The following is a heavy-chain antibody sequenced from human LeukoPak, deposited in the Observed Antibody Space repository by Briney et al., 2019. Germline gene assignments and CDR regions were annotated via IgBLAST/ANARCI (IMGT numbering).Heavy chain of an antibody. D-gene: IGHD2-8*01. CDR1: GGTFSSYT. Sequence: SVKVSCKASGGTFSSYTISWVRQAPGQGLGWMGRIVPILGIANYAQKFQGRVTITADKSTSTAYMELSSLRSDDTAVYYCARVVSYLFDPWGQGTLVTVSS. CDR2: IVPILGIA. CDR3: ARVVSYLFDP. V-gene: IGHV1-69*02. J-gene: IGHJ5*02.